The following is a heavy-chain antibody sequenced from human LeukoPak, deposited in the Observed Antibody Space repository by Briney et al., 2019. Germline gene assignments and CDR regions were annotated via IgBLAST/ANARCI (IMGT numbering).Heavy chain of an antibody. D-gene: IGHD1-1*01. CDR1: GDSISSYY. J-gene: IGHJ6*03. Sequence: TSETLSLTCTVSGDSISSYYWSWIRQPPGNGLEWIGHIYYSGSTNYNPSLKSRVTISIDTSKNQFSLKLSSVTAADTAVYYCARGYFPYMDVWGKGTTVTVSS. CDR3: ARGYFPYMDV. V-gene: IGHV4-59*01. CDR2: IYYSGST.